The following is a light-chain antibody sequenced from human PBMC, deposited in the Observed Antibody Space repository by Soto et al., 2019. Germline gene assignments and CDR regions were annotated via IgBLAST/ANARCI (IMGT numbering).Light chain of an antibody. J-gene: IGKJ3*01. CDR2: GAS. CDR3: QHYGTSAL. CDR1: QSVSSSY. Sequence: EIVLTQSPGTLSLSPGERATLSCRASQSVSSSYLAWYQQKPGQAPRLLIYGASSRATGIPDRFSVSASGTDFTLTISRLEPEDIAVYYCQHYGTSALFGPGTKVEIK. V-gene: IGKV3-20*01.